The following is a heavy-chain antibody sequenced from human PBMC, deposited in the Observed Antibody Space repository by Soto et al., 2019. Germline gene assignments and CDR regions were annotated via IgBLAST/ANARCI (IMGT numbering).Heavy chain of an antibody. V-gene: IGHV4-39*01. J-gene: IGHJ5*02. CDR2: IYYSGST. CDR3: ASLHRGMYSSSSQHSDP. CDR1: GGSISSSSYY. Sequence: SETLSLTCTVSGGSISSSSYYWGWIRQPPGKGLEWIGSIYYSGSTYYNPSLKSRVTISVDTSKNQFSLKLSSVTAADTAVYYCASLHRGMYSSSSQHSDPWGQGTLVTVSS. D-gene: IGHD6-6*01.